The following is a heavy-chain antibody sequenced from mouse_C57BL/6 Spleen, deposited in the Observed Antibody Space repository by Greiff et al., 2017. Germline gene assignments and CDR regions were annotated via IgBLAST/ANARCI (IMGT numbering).Heavy chain of an antibody. CDR2: ISNGGGST. D-gene: IGHD1-1*01. J-gene: IGHJ3*01. CDR3: ARHRSTVVATGEFAY. CDR1: GFTFRDYY. Sequence: EVKLMESGGGLVQPGGSLKLSCAASGFTFRDYYMYWVRQTPEKRLEWVAYISNGGGSTYYPDTVKGRFTISRDNAKNTLYLQMSRLKSEDTAMYYCARHRSTVVATGEFAYWGQGTLVTVSA. V-gene: IGHV5-12*01.